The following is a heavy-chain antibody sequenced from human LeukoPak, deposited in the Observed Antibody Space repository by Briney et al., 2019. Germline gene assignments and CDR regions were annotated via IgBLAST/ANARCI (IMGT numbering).Heavy chain of an antibody. CDR3: ARGGSSSWLRGYYYYGMDV. CDR1: GYTFTSYD. V-gene: IGHV1-8*02. CDR2: MNPNSGNT. D-gene: IGHD6-13*01. J-gene: IGHJ6*02. Sequence: ASVKVSCKASGYTFTSYDINWVRQATGQGLEWMGWMNPNSGNTGYAQKFQGRVTMTRNTSISTAYMELSSLRSEDTAVYYCARGGSSSWLRGYYYYGMDVWGQGTTVTVSS.